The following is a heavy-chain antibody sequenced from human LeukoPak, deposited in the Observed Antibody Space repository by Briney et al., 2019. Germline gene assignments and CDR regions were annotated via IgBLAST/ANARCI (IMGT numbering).Heavy chain of an antibody. Sequence: SETLSLTCTVSGGSISSYYWSWIRQPPGKGLEWIGYIYYSGSTNYNPSLKSRVTISVDTSKNQSSLKLSSVTAADTAVYYCARVELLGSSGWPFDYWGQGTLVTVSS. CDR1: GGSISSYY. J-gene: IGHJ4*02. CDR3: ARVELLGSSGWPFDY. V-gene: IGHV4-59*01. D-gene: IGHD6-19*01. CDR2: IYYSGST.